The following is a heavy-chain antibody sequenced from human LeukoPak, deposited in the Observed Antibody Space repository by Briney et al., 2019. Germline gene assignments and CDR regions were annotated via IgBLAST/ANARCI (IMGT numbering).Heavy chain of an antibody. V-gene: IGHV1-69*05. CDR3: ASLTGTEVDY. CDR2: IIPIFGTA. J-gene: IGHJ4*02. Sequence: ASVKVSCKASGGTFSSYAISWVRQAPGQGLEWMGGIIPIFGTANYAQRFQGRVTITTDESTSTAYMELSSLRSEDTAVYYCASLTGTEVDYWGQGTLATVSS. D-gene: IGHD1-20*01. CDR1: GGTFSSYA.